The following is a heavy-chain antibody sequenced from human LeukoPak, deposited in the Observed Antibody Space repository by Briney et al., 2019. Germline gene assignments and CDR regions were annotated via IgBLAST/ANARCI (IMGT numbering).Heavy chain of an antibody. CDR2: ISYSSSSI. V-gene: IGHV3-48*01. CDR1: GFTFNIYG. D-gene: IGHD4-11*01. J-gene: IGHJ4*02. Sequence: GGSLRLSCVASGFTFNIYGMNWVRQAPGKGLEWVSYISYSSSSIHYADSVKGRFTISRDNAKNSLYLQMNSLRAEDTAVYYCATLNPVTTWDNWGQGTLVTVSS. CDR3: ATLNPVTTWDN.